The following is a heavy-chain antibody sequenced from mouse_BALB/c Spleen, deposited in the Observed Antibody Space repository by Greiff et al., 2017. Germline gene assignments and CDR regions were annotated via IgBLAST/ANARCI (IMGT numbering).Heavy chain of an antibody. D-gene: IGHD2-10*02. Sequence: VQLQQPGAELVKPGASVKMSCKASGYTFTSYWMHWVKQRPGQGLEWIGVIDPSDSYTSYNQKFKGKATLTVDTSSSTAYMQLSSLTSEDSAVYYCTRPYGNYDYAMDYWGQGTSVTVSS. CDR1: GYTFTSYW. V-gene: IGHV1S127*01. J-gene: IGHJ4*01. CDR2: IDPSDSYT. CDR3: TRPYGNYDYAMDY.